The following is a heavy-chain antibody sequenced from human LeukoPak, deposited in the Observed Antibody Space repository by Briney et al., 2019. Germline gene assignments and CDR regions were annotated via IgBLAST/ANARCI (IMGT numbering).Heavy chain of an antibody. Sequence: SETLSLTCAVYGGSFSGCYWSWIRQPPGKGLEWIGEINHSGSTNYNPSLKSRVTISVDTSKNQFSLKLSSVTAADTAVYYCARGEHSSGWFDYWGQGTLVTVSS. D-gene: IGHD6-19*01. CDR1: GGSFSGCY. J-gene: IGHJ4*02. CDR2: INHSGST. V-gene: IGHV4-34*01. CDR3: ARGEHSSGWFDY.